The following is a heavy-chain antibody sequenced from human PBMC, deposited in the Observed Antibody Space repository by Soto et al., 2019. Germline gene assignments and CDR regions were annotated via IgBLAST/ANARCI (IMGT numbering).Heavy chain of an antibody. CDR3: SRVITGAEAWFDP. CDR1: GNTFTHFG. CDR2: ISAYTYDP. Sequence: QGQLVQSGAEVKKPGASVKVSCTASGNTFTHFGVTWVRQAPGQGLEWMGSISAYTYDPHYAQKFQGRVTMTIDTSTCTASLDVRSLTSDDTAVYYCSRVITGAEAWFDPWGQGTLVTVS. J-gene: IGHJ5*02. V-gene: IGHV1-18*01. D-gene: IGHD1-20*01.